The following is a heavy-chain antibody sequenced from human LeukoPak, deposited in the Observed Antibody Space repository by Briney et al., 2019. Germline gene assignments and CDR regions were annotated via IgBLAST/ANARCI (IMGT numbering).Heavy chain of an antibody. Sequence: SETLSLTCSVSGGSISSNNYYWGWIRQPPGKGLEWIGSIFYSGSTYYNPSLNSRVTTSVDTSQNQFSLKLSSVTAADTAVYYCARGGYDYVWGSAFDYWGQGMLVTVSS. CDR1: GGSISSNNYY. V-gene: IGHV4-39*07. CDR2: IFYSGST. J-gene: IGHJ4*02. CDR3: ARGGYDYVWGSAFDY. D-gene: IGHD3-16*01.